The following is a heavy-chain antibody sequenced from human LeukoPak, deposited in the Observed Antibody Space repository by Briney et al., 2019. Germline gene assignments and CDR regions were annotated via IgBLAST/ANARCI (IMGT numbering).Heavy chain of an antibody. CDR1: GLTFSSYA. J-gene: IGHJ4*02. CDR2: ISSSGGST. V-gene: IGHV3-23*01. Sequence: PGGSLRLSCAASGLTFSSYAMNWVRQAPGRGLEWVSGISSSGGSTHYTDSVKGRFTISRDSSKNTLYLQMNSLRVEDMAVYYCAKLAPAEYSGYDGDYWGQGTLVTVSS. D-gene: IGHD5-12*01. CDR3: AKLAPAEYSGYDGDY.